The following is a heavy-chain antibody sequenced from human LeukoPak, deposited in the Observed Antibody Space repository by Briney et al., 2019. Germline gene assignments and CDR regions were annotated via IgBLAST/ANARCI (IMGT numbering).Heavy chain of an antibody. CDR3: ARLWFGDPNWFDP. J-gene: IGHJ5*02. D-gene: IGHD3-10*01. Sequence: PSETLSLTCTVSGGSISSSSYYWGWLRQPPGTGREWIGSIYYSGSTYDNPSLKRRVTMSVDTSKNQFSLKLSSVTAADTAVYYCARLWFGDPNWFDPWGQGTLVTVSS. CDR2: IYYSGST. CDR1: GGSISSSSYY. V-gene: IGHV4-39*01.